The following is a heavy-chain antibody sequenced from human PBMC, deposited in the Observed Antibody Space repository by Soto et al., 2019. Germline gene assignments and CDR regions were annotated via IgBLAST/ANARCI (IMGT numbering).Heavy chain of an antibody. D-gene: IGHD6-19*01. CDR2: ISGSGGRT. CDR3: AKGSSGSYERFDY. Sequence: EVQLLESGGGLVQPGGSLRLSCAASGFTFSSYAMSWVRQAPGKGLEWVSAISGSGGRTYYADSVKGRFTISRDNSKNTLYLQMNSLRAEATAVYYCAKGSSGSYERFDYWGQGTLVTVSS. V-gene: IGHV3-23*01. CDR1: GFTFSSYA. J-gene: IGHJ4*02.